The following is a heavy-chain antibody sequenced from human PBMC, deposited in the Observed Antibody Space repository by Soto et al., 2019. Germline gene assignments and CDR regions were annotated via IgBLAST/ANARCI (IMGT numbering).Heavy chain of an antibody. CDR2: IKEDGSEK. D-gene: IGHD3-22*01. Sequence: GALRLSCEASGFTFSHYWMTWVRQAPGKGLEWVANIKEDGSEKNYVDSVKGRFTISRDNAENSVFLQMNSLRAEDTAVYYCARVPELYYDSSGYLFHWGQGTLVTVSS. V-gene: IGHV3-7*01. CDR1: GFTFSHYW. J-gene: IGHJ4*02. CDR3: ARVPELYYDSSGYLFH.